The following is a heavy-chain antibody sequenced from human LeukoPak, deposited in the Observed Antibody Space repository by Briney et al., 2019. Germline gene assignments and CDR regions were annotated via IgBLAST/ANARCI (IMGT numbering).Heavy chain of an antibody. CDR1: GFTFSNSW. J-gene: IGHJ6*04. V-gene: IGHV3-7*01. Sequence: GGSLRLSCAASGFTFSNSWMTWVRQAPGRGLEWVANIKEDGSDKQYVDSVRGRFTISRDNAKNSVSLQMDGLRAEDTAVYHCVRESDVWSGPGIGRPLDVWGKGTTVTVSS. CDR2: IKEDGSDK. D-gene: IGHD3-3*01. CDR3: VRESDVWSGPGIGRPLDV.